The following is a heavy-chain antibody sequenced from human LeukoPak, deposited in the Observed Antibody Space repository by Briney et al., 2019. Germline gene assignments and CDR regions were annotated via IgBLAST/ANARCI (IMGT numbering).Heavy chain of an antibody. J-gene: IGHJ4*02. Sequence: GGSLRLSCAASGFTFSSYGMHWVRQAPGKGLEWVAVIWYDGSNKYYADSVKGRFTISRDNSKNTLYLQMNSLRAEDTAVYYCARDASRDGEARRGNYFDYWGQGTLVTVSS. V-gene: IGHV3-33*01. CDR2: IWYDGSNK. D-gene: IGHD6-6*01. CDR1: GFTFSSYG. CDR3: ARDASRDGEARRGNYFDY.